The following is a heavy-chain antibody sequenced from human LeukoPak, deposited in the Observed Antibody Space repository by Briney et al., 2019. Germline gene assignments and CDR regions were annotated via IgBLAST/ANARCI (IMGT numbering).Heavy chain of an antibody. CDR2: INHSGST. Sequence: SETLSLTGAVYGGSFSGYYWSWLRKPPGKGLEWIGEINHSGSTNYNPSLKSRVTISVDTSKNQFSLKLSSVTAADTAVYYCARGLRRYYYDSSGYYYDYWGQGTLVTVSS. CDR1: GGSFSGYY. V-gene: IGHV4-34*01. J-gene: IGHJ4*02. CDR3: ARGLRRYYYDSSGYYYDY. D-gene: IGHD3-22*01.